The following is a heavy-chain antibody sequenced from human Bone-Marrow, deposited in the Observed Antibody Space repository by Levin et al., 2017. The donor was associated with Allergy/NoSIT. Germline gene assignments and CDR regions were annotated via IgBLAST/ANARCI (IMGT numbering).Heavy chain of an antibody. Sequence: LSLTCAASGFPFSGHWMHWVRQVPGKGLVWVSRIKSDGSNTDYADSVKGRFTISRDNAKNTLFLEMNSLSAEDTAVYYCAREKWLQGDYFDYWGQGTPVTVSS. CDR3: AREKWLQGDYFDY. V-gene: IGHV3-74*01. CDR2: IKSDGSNT. J-gene: IGHJ4*02. CDR1: GFPFSGHW. D-gene: IGHD5-24*01.